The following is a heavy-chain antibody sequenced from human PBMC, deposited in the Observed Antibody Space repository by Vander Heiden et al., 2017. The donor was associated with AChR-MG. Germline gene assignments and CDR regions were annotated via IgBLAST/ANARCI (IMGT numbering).Heavy chain of an antibody. D-gene: IGHD1-26*01. CDR2: ISWNSGSI. CDR1: GFTFDDYA. J-gene: IGHJ4*02. Sequence: EVQLVESGGGLVQPGRSLRLSCAASGFTFDDYAMHWVRQAPGKGLEWVSGISWNSGSIGYADSVKCRFTISRDNAKNSLYLQMNSLSAEDTALYYCAKGEEWELPAGKFDYWGQGTLVTVSS. CDR3: AKGEEWELPAGKFDY. V-gene: IGHV3-9*01.